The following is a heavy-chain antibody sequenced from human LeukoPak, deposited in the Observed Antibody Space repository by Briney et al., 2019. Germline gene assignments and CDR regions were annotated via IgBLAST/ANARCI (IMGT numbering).Heavy chain of an antibody. CDR3: ARPYTSAWRGAFDI. CDR2: LYSGGST. V-gene: IGHV3-66*04. J-gene: IGHJ3*02. CDR1: GFTFSSYE. D-gene: IGHD6-19*01. Sequence: GGSLRLSCAASGFTFSSYEMNWVRQAPGEGLEWVSLLYSGGSTSYADSVKGRFTISRDNSKNTLYLQLDSLRADDTAVYYCARPYTSAWRGAFDIWGQGTMVTVSS.